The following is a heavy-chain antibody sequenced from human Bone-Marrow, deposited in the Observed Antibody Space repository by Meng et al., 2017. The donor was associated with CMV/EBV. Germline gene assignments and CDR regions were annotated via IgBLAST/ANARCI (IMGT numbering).Heavy chain of an antibody. CDR1: GGSISSYY. CDR3: ARESASQGYCSSTSCYPDAFDS. V-gene: IGHV4-59*01. D-gene: IGHD2-2*01. J-gene: IGHJ3*02. Sequence: GSLRLPCTVSGGSISSYYWSWIRQPPGKGLEWIGYIYYSGSTNYNPSLKSRVTISVDTSKNQFSLKLSSVTAADTAVYYCARESASQGYCSSTSCYPDAFDSWGQGTMVTVSS. CDR2: IYYSGST.